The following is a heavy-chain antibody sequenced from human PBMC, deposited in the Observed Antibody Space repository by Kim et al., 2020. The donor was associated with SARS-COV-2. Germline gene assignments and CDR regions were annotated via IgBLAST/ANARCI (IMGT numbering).Heavy chain of an antibody. CDR3: ARVGSSAAAVDY. V-gene: IGHV4-39*07. Sequence: SETLSLTRTVSGGSITSTSYYWGWIRQPPGKGLEWIGTIYYYGTTYYNSSLQSRVTISLDTSKNQFSLKLPSVTAADTAVYYCARVGSSAAAVDYWGQGTLVTVSS. D-gene: IGHD6-25*01. CDR1: GGSITSTSYY. J-gene: IGHJ4*02. CDR2: IYYYGTT.